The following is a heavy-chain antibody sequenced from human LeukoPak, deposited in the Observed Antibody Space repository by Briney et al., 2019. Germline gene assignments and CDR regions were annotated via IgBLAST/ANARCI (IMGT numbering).Heavy chain of an antibody. J-gene: IGHJ6*02. CDR1: GFTFSSYA. CDR2: IYSGGST. V-gene: IGHV3-53*01. Sequence: GGSLRLSCAASGFTFSSYAMHWVRQAPGKGLEWVSVIYSGGSTYYADSVKGRFTISRDNSKNTLYLQMNSLRAEDTAVYYCAGGAARYYYYGMDVWGQGTTVTVSS. CDR3: AGGAARYYYYGMDV. D-gene: IGHD6-6*01.